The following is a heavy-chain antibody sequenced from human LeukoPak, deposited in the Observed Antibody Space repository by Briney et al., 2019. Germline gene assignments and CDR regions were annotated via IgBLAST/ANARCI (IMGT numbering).Heavy chain of an antibody. D-gene: IGHD1-1*01. CDR2: IIPILNIP. CDR3: AREKMEVGYYGLDV. V-gene: IGHV1-2*02. Sequence: ASVKVSCKASGYTFTAYYTHWVRQAPGQGLEWMGRIIPILNIPNYAQKLQGRVTIAADKSTSTAYMELSSLRSDDTAVYYCAREKMEVGYYGLDVWGQGTTVTVSS. J-gene: IGHJ6*02. CDR1: GYTFTAYY.